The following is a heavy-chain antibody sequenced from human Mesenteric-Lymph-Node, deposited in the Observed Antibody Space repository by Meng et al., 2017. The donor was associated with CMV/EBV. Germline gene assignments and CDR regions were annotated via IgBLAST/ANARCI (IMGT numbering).Heavy chain of an antibody. CDR3: ASKLGPVAGSLGH. CDR1: GDTFSGDS. Sequence: ASGDTFSGDSMSWVRQAAGQGLEWIGRNIPIFTIADYAQTIKGRVTITTDKSSRTPYMELSSLRSEDTAVYYCASKLGPVAGSLGHWGQGTLVTVSS. D-gene: IGHD6-19*01. J-gene: IGHJ4*02. V-gene: IGHV1-69*02. CDR2: NIPIFTIA.